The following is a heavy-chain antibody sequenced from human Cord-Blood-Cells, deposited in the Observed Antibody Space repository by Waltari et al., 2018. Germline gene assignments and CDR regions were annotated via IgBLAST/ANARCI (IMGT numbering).Heavy chain of an antibody. Sequence: EVQLVESGGGLVKPGGSLRLSCAASGFTFSSYSMNWVRQAPGEGLEWVSSISSSRSYIYYADSVKGRFTISRDNAKNSLYRQMNSLRAEDTAVYYCARDLELGNWFDPWGQGTLVTVSS. CDR1: GFTFSSYS. J-gene: IGHJ5*02. CDR2: ISSSRSYI. V-gene: IGHV3-21*01. CDR3: ARDLELGNWFDP. D-gene: IGHD7-27*01.